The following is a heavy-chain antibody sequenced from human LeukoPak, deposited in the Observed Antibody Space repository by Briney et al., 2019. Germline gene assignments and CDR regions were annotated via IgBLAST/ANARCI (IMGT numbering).Heavy chain of an antibody. CDR3: ARLRSIAAAGTYDY. CDR2: ISGDSSNT. J-gene: IGHJ4*02. CDR1: GFIFSDYY. D-gene: IGHD6-13*01. Sequence: GGSLRLSCAASGFIFSDYYMTWIRQAPGKGLDWISYISGDSSNTIYADSVRGRFTVSRDNAKNSLYLQMNSLRAEDTAIYYCARLRSIAAAGTYDYWGQGTLVTVSS. V-gene: IGHV3-11*06.